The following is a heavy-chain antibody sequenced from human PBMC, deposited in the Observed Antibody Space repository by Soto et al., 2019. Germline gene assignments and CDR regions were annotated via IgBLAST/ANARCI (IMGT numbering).Heavy chain of an antibody. CDR3: ASEDNPSDYDFWSGYSILAV. V-gene: IGHV3-23*01. Sequence: GGSLRLSCTTSGFTFDTYAMSWIRQAPGKGLEWVSGISGSGFSTYYADSVNGRFTISRDNSKNTLYLQMNSLRAEDTAVYYCASEDNPSDYDFWSGYSILAVWGQGTTVTVSS. CDR1: GFTFDTYA. D-gene: IGHD3-3*01. J-gene: IGHJ6*02. CDR2: ISGSGFST.